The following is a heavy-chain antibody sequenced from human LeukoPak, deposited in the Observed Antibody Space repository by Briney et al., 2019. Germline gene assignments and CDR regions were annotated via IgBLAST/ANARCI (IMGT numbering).Heavy chain of an antibody. CDR2: IVWDDDN. J-gene: IGHJ4*02. CDR1: GFSLSTRGMG. V-gene: IGHV2-70*11. Sequence: GSAPALVKPTQTLTLTCTFSGFSLSTRGMGLSWIRHISGNARKKHARIVWDDDNNFSTSLKNKLTIHQDTSTNQEALTMSYMDSVGTATYYYARIVGVSCRWPSIDCWGEPRLVT. D-gene: IGHD6-19*01. CDR3: ARIVGVSCRWPSIDC.